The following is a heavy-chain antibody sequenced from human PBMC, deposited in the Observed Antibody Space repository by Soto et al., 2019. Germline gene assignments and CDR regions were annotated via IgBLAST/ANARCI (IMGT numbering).Heavy chain of an antibody. D-gene: IGHD3-22*01. CDR2: IYSGGST. CDR3: ARDRVESGYPEYFQH. J-gene: IGHJ1*01. Sequence: EVQLVGSGGGLIQPGGSLRLSCAASGFTVSSNYISWVRQAPGKGLEWVSVIYSGGSTYYADSVKGRFTISRDNSKNTLYLQMNSLRAEDTAVYYCARDRVESGYPEYFQHWGQGTLVTVSS. CDR1: GFTVSSNY. V-gene: IGHV3-53*01.